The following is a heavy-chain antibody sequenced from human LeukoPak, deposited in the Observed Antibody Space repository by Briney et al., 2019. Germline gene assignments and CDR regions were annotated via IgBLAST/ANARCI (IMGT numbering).Heavy chain of an antibody. CDR1: GFTFSTSS. V-gene: IGHV3-48*04. CDR2: ISSSGSTT. Sequence: PGGSLRLSCAASGFTFSTSSMTWVRQAPGKGLEWVSYISSSGSTTYYADSVKGRFTISRDNAKNSLHLRTNSLRAEDTAVYYCAKDLGGGSGCYDLWGRGTLVTVSS. J-gene: IGHJ2*01. D-gene: IGHD6-19*01. CDR3: AKDLGGGSGCYDL.